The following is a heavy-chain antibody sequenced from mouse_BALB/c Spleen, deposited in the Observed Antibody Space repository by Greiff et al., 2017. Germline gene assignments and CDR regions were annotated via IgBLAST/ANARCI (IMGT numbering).Heavy chain of an antibody. Sequence: VESGGGLVKPGGSLKLSCAASGFTFSSYAMSWVRQTPEKRLEWVASISSGGSTYYPDSVKGRFTISRDNARNILYLQMSSLRSEDTAMYYCARYYDYDEGFAYWGQGTLVTVSA. J-gene: IGHJ3*01. V-gene: IGHV5-6-5*01. CDR3: ARYYDYDEGFAY. CDR2: ISSGGST. D-gene: IGHD2-4*01. CDR1: GFTFSSYA.